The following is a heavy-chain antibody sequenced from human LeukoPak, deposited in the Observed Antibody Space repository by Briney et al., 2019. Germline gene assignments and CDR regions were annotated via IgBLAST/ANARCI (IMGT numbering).Heavy chain of an antibody. J-gene: IGHJ6*03. V-gene: IGHV4-34*01. CDR3: ARLGGYNTLTGYYNLYYYYYMDV. CDR1: AESFSGYH. Sequence: SETLSLSCVVYAESFSGYHWAWIRQPPEKGLEWIGEISPSEITNYNPSLKTRLTISLDTSKNQFSLRLNSVTAADTAVYYCARLGGYNTLTGYYNLYYYYYMDVWGKGTTVTVSS. CDR2: ISPSEIT. D-gene: IGHD3-9*01.